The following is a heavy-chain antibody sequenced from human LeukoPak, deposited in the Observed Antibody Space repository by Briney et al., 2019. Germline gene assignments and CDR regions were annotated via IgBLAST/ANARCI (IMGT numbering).Heavy chain of an antibody. CDR1: GFTFTSYS. J-gene: IGHJ4*02. CDR3: ARGATVVTAPFDY. Sequence: GGSLRLSCAASGFTFTSYSMNWVRQAPGRGLEWVSSISSSSSYIYYADSVKGRFTISRDNAKNSLYLQMNSLRAEDTAVYYCARGATVVTAPFDYWGQGNLVTVSS. V-gene: IGHV3-21*01. CDR2: ISSSSSYI. D-gene: IGHD4-23*01.